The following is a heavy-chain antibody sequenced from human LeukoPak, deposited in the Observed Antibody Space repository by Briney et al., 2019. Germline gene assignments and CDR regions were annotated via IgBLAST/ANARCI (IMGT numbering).Heavy chain of an antibody. CDR1: GGSINSAAYY. CDR3: ARDSFYNSGGYFYFDY. D-gene: IGHD3-22*01. J-gene: IGHJ4*02. Sequence: SQTLSLTCTVSGGSINSAAYYWDWIRQPAGKGLEWIGRIYSGGGTNYNPSLKSRVTISIDTSTNQFSLKLISVTAADTAVYYCARDSFYNSGGYFYFDYWGQGALVTVSS. CDR2: IYSGGGT. V-gene: IGHV4-61*02.